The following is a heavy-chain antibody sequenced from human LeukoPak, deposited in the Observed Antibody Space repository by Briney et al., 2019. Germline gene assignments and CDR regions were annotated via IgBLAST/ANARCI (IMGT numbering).Heavy chain of an antibody. J-gene: IGHJ4*02. D-gene: IGHD6-19*01. CDR3: ASLAVAGRRGDYFDY. CDR1: GGSISSGGFS. V-gene: IGHV4-61*08. Sequence: SETLSLTCAVSGGSISSGGFSSSWIRQPPGKGLEWIGYIYYSGSTNYNPSLKSRVTISVDTSKNQFSLKLSSVTAADTAVYYCASLAVAGRRGDYFDYWGQGTLVTVSS. CDR2: IYYSGST.